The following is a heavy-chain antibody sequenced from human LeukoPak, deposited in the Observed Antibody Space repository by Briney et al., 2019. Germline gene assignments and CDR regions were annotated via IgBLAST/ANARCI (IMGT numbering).Heavy chain of an antibody. J-gene: IGHJ4*02. Sequence: PGGSLRLSCEASGFTLTHYAMHWVRQAPGKGLEWVAVISYDGSSQHHGDSVKGRFTISKDNSKNTLFLQMNSLRPEDTAIYYCARDSGYSSVGWYAGRYWGRGTLITASS. V-gene: IGHV3-30*04. CDR1: GFTLTHYA. D-gene: IGHD6-19*01. CDR3: ARDSGYSSVGWYAGRY. CDR2: ISYDGSSQ.